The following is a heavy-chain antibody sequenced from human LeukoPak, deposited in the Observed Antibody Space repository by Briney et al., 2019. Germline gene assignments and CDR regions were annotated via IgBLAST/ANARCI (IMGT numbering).Heavy chain of an antibody. CDR3: ARDRSGYYPYYFDY. Sequence: PGGSLRLSCAASGFTVSSNYMSWVRQAPGKGLEWVSVIYSGGGTYYADSVKGRFTISRDNSKNTLYLQMNSLRAEDTAVYYCARDRSGYYPYYFDYWGQGALVTVSS. J-gene: IGHJ4*02. D-gene: IGHD3-22*01. V-gene: IGHV3-66*02. CDR2: IYSGGGT. CDR1: GFTVSSNY.